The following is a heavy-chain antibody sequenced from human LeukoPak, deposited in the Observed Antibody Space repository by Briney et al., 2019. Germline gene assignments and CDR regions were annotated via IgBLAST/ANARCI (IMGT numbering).Heavy chain of an antibody. CDR3: ARDPYYYDSSRGVAFDI. V-gene: IGHV1-69*05. Sequence: EASVKVSCKASGGTFSSYAISWVRQAPGQGLEWMGGIIPIFGTANYAQEFQGRVTITTDESTSTAYMELSSLRSEDTAVYYCARDPYYYDSSRGVAFDIWGQGTMVTVSS. CDR1: GGTFSSYA. J-gene: IGHJ3*02. D-gene: IGHD3-22*01. CDR2: IIPIFGTA.